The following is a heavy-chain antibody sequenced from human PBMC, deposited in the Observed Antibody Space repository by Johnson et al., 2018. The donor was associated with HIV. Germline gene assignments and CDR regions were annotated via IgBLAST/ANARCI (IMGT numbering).Heavy chain of an antibody. D-gene: IGHD5-18*01. CDR1: GFTVSSNY. Sequence: VQLVESGGGLVQPGGSLRLSCAASGFTVSSNYMSWVRQAPGKGLVWVSVIYRGDTTYYADSVKDRFTISRDNSKNTLYLQMTSLRAEDTALYYCARAYSYGVFDIWGQGTMVTVSS. J-gene: IGHJ3*02. CDR2: IYRGDTT. CDR3: ARAYSYGVFDI. V-gene: IGHV3-66*01.